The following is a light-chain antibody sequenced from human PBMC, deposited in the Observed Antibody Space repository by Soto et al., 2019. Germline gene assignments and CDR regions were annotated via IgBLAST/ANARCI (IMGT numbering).Light chain of an antibody. V-gene: IGKV3-20*01. CDR3: QQYGSSMYT. CDR1: QSVISSY. J-gene: IGKJ2*01. Sequence: ETVLTQSPGTLSLSPGERATLSCRASQSVISSYLAWYQQKPDQAPRLLIYKTSTRATGIPDRFSGSGSGTDFTLTISRLEPEDFAVYYCQQYGSSMYTFGQGTKVEIK. CDR2: KTS.